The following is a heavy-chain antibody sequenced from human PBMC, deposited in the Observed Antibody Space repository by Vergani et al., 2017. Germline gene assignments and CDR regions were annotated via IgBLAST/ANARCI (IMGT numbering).Heavy chain of an antibody. Sequence: QVQLQESGPGLVTPSQTLSLTCTVSGGSISSGGYYWSWIRQHPGKGLEWIGYIYYSVRTYYNLSLKSRVTISVDTSKNQFSLKLSSVTAADTAVYYCARDRRYCSSTSCYSATAYYYMDVWGKGTTVTVSS. CDR3: ARDRRYCSSTSCYSATAYYYMDV. D-gene: IGHD2-2*01. CDR2: IYYSVRT. V-gene: IGHV4-31*03. CDR1: GGSISSGGYY. J-gene: IGHJ6*03.